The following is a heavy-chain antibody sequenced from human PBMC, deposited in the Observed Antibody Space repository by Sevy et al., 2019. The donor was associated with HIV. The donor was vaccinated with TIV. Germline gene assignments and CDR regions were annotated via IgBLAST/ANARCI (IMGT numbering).Heavy chain of an antibody. J-gene: IGHJ4*02. CDR2: TYYRSKWYN. CDR3: ARDASGWRSGGPYYFDY. D-gene: IGHD6-25*01. CDR1: GDSVSSNSAA. V-gene: IGHV6-1*01. Sequence: SQTLSLTCAISGDSVSSNSAAWNWIRQSPSRGLEWLGRTYYRSKWYNDYAVSVKSRVTINPDTSKNQFSLQLSSVTPEDTAVYYCARDASGWRSGGPYYFDYWGQGTLVTVSS.